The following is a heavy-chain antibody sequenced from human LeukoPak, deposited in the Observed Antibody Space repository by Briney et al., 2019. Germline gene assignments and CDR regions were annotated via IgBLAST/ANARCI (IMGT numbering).Heavy chain of an antibody. D-gene: IGHD6-13*01. CDR3: TRHAIIAAAGRLYYYGMDV. CDR1: GFTFSGSA. J-gene: IGHJ6*04. CDR2: IRSKANSYAT. V-gene: IGHV3-73*01. Sequence: GGSPRLSCAASGFTFSGSAMHWVRQASGKGLEWVGRIRSKANSYATAYAASVKGRFTISRDDSKNTAYLQMNSLKTEDTAVYYCTRHAIIAAAGRLYYYGMDVWGKGTTVTVSS.